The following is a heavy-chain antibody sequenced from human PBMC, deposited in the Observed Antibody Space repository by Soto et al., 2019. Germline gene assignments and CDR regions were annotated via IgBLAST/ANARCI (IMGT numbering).Heavy chain of an antibody. D-gene: IGHD5-12*01. J-gene: IGHJ4*02. Sequence: QVQLVESGGGVVQPGRSLRLSCAASGFTFSSYAMHWVRQAPGKGLEWVVVISYDGSNKYYADSVKGRFTISRDNSKNTLYLQMNSLRAEDTAVYYCARPRDGYNPFTFDYWGQGTLATVSS. V-gene: IGHV3-30-3*01. CDR2: ISYDGSNK. CDR1: GFTFSSYA. CDR3: ARPRDGYNPFTFDY.